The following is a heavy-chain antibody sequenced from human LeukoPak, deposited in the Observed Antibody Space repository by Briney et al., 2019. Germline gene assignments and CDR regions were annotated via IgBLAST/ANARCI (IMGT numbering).Heavy chain of an antibody. Sequence: TGGSLRLSCAASGFTFSSYAMHWVRQAPGKGLEWVAVISYDGSNKYYADSVKGRFTISRDNSKNTPYLQMNSLRAEDTAVYYCAGGDYWGQGTLVTVSS. CDR3: AGGDY. J-gene: IGHJ4*02. D-gene: IGHD3-16*01. CDR1: GFTFSSYA. V-gene: IGHV3-30-3*01. CDR2: ISYDGSNK.